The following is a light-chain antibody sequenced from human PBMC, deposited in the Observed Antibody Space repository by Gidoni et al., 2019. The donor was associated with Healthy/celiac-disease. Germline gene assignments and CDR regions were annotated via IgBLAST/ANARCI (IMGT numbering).Light chain of an antibody. V-gene: IGKV1-39*01. Sequence: IQMTQSPSSLSASVGDRVNITCRASQSISSYLNWYQQKPGKAPKLLIYAASSLQSGVPSRCSGSGAGTDFTLTISSLQPEDFATYYCQQSYSTLTFGGGTKVEIK. CDR3: QQSYSTLT. J-gene: IGKJ4*01. CDR1: QSISSY. CDR2: AAS.